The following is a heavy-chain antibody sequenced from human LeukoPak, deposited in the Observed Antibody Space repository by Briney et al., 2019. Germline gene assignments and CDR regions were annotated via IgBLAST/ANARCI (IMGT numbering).Heavy chain of an antibody. D-gene: IGHD6-13*01. CDR1: GYSISSGYY. Sequence: SETLSLTCTVSGYSISSGYYWGWIRQPPGKGLEWIGSIYHSGRTYYNPSLKSRVTISVDTSKNQFSLKLSSVTAADTAVYYCARFRGRIAAAGTVYFDYWGQGTLVTVSS. V-gene: IGHV4-38-2*02. J-gene: IGHJ4*02. CDR3: ARFRGRIAAAGTVYFDY. CDR2: IYHSGRT.